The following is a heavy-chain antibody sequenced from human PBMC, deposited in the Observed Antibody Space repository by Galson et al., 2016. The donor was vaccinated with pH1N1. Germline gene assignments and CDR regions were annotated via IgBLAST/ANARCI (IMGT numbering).Heavy chain of an antibody. V-gene: IGHV3-48*03. D-gene: IGHD2/OR15-2a*01. CDR3: VRARLDKVNSWPPFSHYYYMDV. CDR1: GFAFSSYE. J-gene: IGHJ6*03. CDR2: ISRSGSTI. Sequence: SLRLSCAASGFAFSSYEMNWVRQAPGKGLEWVSHISRSGSTIHYADSVKGRFTISRDNAKNSLVLQMNNLRVEDTAVYYCVRARLDKVNSWPPFSHYYYMDVWGKGTTVTVSS.